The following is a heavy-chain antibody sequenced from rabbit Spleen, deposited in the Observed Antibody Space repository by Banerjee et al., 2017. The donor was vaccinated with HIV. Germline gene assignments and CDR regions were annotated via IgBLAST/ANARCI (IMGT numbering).Heavy chain of an antibody. CDR3: ARGSAAMTMVIIGFYLNL. CDR1: GFSFISDY. J-gene: IGHJ4*01. CDR2: IDGGSSGKT. Sequence: QEQLEESGGGLVKPEGSLTLTCTASGFSFISDYMCWVRQAPGKGPEWIACIDGGSSGKTYYASWAKGRFTISKTSSTTVTVQMTSLTAADTATYFCARGSAAMTMVIIGFYLNLWGQGTLVTVS. D-gene: IGHD2-1*01. V-gene: IGHV1S45*01.